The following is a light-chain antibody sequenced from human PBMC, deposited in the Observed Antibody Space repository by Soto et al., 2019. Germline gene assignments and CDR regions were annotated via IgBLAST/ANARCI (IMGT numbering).Light chain of an antibody. J-gene: IGKJ1*01. CDR2: AAS. V-gene: IGKV3-15*01. CDR1: HDVTTY. Sequence: EIVRTQSPATLSVSPGERATLSCRASHDVTTYLAWYQQKSGQAPRLLIYAASTRATGIPARFSGSGSGTEFSLTISSLQSEDFAVYYCQQYINWPRTFGQGTKADIK. CDR3: QQYINWPRT.